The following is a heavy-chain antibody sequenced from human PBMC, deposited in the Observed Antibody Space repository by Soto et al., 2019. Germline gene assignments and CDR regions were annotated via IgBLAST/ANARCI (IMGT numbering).Heavy chain of an antibody. CDR3: AKDSKRWYFDY. J-gene: IGHJ4*02. V-gene: IGHV3-30*18. CDR2: ISYDGSNK. D-gene: IGHD2-15*01. CDR1: GFTFSSYG. Sequence: GSLRLSCAASGFTFSSYGMHWVRQAPGKGLEWVAVISYDGSNKYYADSVKGRFTISRDNSKNTLYLQMNSLRAEDTAVYYCAKDSKRWYFDYWGQGTLVTVSS.